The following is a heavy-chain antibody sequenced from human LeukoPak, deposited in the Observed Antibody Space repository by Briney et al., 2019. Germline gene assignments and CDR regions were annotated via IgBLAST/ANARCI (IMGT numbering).Heavy chain of an antibody. Sequence: GASVKVSCKASGYTFTFYGLSCGRQASGHGLEWMGWISAYNGNTNYALKLQGRVAMTTDTSTSTAYMELRSLRSDDTAVYYCARTRRRWNDEDCEYSGQGKLVTVSS. D-gene: IGHD1-1*01. CDR1: GYTFTFYG. V-gene: IGHV1-18*01. CDR2: ISAYNGNT. J-gene: IGHJ4*02. CDR3: ARTRRRWNDEDCEY.